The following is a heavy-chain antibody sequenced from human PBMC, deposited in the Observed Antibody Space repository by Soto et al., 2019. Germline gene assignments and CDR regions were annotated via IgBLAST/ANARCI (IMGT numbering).Heavy chain of an antibody. J-gene: IGHJ5*02. Sequence: ASVNVSCKASGYTFTSYAMHLVRQAPGQRHEWMRRINAGNGNTKYSQKLQGRVTITRDTSASTAYMKLSSLRSEDTAVYYCARGFPLWFGPWGQGTLVTVAS. V-gene: IGHV1-3*01. D-gene: IGHD3-16*02. CDR1: GYTFTSYA. CDR2: INAGNGNT. CDR3: ARGFPLWFGP.